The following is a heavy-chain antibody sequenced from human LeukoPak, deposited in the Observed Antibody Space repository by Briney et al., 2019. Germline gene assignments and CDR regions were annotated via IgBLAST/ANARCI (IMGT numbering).Heavy chain of an antibody. D-gene: IGHD3-10*01. Sequence: SETLSLTCTVSGGSINYYYWSWIRQPPGKGLESIGYIYYSGSANYNPSLKSRVTMSVDTSKNQFSLKLNSVTAADTAVYYCARGLYGSKGISDSWGQGTLVTVSS. J-gene: IGHJ4*02. CDR1: GGSINYYY. CDR3: ARGLYGSKGISDS. CDR2: IYYSGSA. V-gene: IGHV4-59*01.